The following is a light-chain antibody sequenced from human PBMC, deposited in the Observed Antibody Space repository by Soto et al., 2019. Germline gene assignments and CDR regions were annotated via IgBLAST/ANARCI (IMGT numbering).Light chain of an antibody. V-gene: IGKV3-15*01. Sequence: EIVMTQSPATLSVSPGERATLSCRASQSVSSNLAWYQQKPGQAPRLLIYGASTRATGIPARFSGSGSGKEFTLNISSLQSEDFAVYYCQQYNNWWTFGQGNKVEI. CDR1: QSVSSN. CDR2: GAS. J-gene: IGKJ1*01. CDR3: QQYNNWWT.